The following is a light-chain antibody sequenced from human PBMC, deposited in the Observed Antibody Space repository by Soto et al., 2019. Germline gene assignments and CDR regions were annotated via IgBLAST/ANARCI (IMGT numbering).Light chain of an antibody. CDR2: DVS. CDR3: CSYAGSSYV. J-gene: IGLJ1*01. CDR1: SSDVGGYHY. Sequence: QSALTQPRSVSGSPGQSVTISCTGTSSDVGGYHYVSWYQQHPGKAPKLMIYDVSKRPSGVPDRFSGSKSGNTASLTISGLHAEDEADYYCCSYAGSSYVFGTGTKLTVL. V-gene: IGLV2-11*01.